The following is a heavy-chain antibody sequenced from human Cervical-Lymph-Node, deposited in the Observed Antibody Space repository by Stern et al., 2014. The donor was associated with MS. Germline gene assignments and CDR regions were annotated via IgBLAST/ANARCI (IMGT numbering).Heavy chain of an antibody. CDR3: ARQVLGPYYFDS. J-gene: IGHJ4*02. V-gene: IGHV3-33*01. Sequence: VQLVESGGGVVQPGRSLRLSCAASGFTFRTYGLHWVRQAPGKELEWVAVIWSDGSIQNYADSVKGRFTISRDNSKNTLSLQMNSLSAEDTAVYYCARQVLGPYYFDSWGQGTLVTVSS. CDR1: GFTFRTYG. CDR2: IWSDGSIQ.